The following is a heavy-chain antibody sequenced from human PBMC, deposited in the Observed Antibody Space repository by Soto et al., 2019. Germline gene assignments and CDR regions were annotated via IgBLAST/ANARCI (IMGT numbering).Heavy chain of an antibody. V-gene: IGHV1-69*13. D-gene: IGHD1-26*01. CDR1: GGTFSSYA. Sequence: VKVSCXASGGTFSSYAISWVRQAPGQGLEWMGGIIPIFGTTNYARRFQGRVTITADKSTSTAYMELRSLRSEDTAVYYCARGTRSGSYYYYGLDVWGQGTTVTVSS. J-gene: IGHJ6*02. CDR3: ARGTRSGSYYYYGLDV. CDR2: IIPIFGTT.